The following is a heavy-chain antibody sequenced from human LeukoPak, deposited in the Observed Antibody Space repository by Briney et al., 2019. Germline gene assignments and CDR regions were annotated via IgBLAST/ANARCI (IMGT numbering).Heavy chain of an antibody. D-gene: IGHD4/OR15-4a*01. CDR2: IRYDGSN. V-gene: IGHV3-30*02. J-gene: IGHJ4*02. Sequence: PGGSLRLSCAASGFAFRTYGMYWVRQAPGKGLEWVAFIRYDGSNNYADSVKGRFTISRDNSKSTLYLQMNSLRVEDTAVYYCAKAGLVRGGALDSWGQGTLVTVSS. CDR3: AKAGLVRGGALDS. CDR1: GFAFRTYG.